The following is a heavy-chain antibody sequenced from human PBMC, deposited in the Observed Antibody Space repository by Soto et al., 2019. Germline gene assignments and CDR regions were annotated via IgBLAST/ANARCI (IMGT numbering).Heavy chain of an antibody. CDR2: IRETGNT. V-gene: IGHV3-23*01. D-gene: IGHD1-26*01. CDR1: GFTFSNYA. Sequence: GVSLRLSWAASGFTFSNYAMSWIRQAPGKGLEWVSTIRETGNTYYADSVRGRFATSRDNSENTLYLQMSSLRAEDTAVYYCAKQQMGVIRALDYWGQGTLVTVSS. CDR3: AKQQMGVIRALDY. J-gene: IGHJ4*02.